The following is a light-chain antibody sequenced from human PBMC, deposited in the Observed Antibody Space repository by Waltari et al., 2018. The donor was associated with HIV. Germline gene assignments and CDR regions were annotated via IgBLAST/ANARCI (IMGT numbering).Light chain of an antibody. CDR2: EVT. Sequence: THPPSASGSPGQSVTISCTGTSSDLINYNYVSWYQQYPGKAPKLIIFEVTKRPSGVPDRFSGSKSGDTASLTVSGLQAEDEADYYCSSYAGSDNPYVFGSGTKVTVL. CDR3: SSYAGSDNPYV. V-gene: IGLV2-8*01. J-gene: IGLJ1*01. CDR1: SSDLINYNY.